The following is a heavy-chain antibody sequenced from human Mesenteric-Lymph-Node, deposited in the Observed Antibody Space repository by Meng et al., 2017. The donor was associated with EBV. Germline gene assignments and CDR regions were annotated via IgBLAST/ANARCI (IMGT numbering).Heavy chain of an antibody. V-gene: IGHV4-34*01. D-gene: IGHD3-3*02. J-gene: IGHJ4*02. CDR1: GGSFSGYH. Sequence: QVQLPQWGPGWLAPSETLSLTCEASGGSFSGYHWSRIRQPPGKGLEYIGEISQSGDTTYNPSLKSRVTISVDRSRNQFSLKMASVTAADTAVYYCARGAIFGIVITYFDYWSQGTLVTVSS. CDR3: ARGAIFGIVITYFDY. CDR2: ISQSGDT.